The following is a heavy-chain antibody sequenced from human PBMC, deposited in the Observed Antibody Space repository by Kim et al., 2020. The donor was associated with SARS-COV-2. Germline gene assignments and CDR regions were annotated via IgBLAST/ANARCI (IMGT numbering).Heavy chain of an antibody. Sequence: QGRVTITRDTSASTAYMELSSLRSEDTAVYYCARGPSRGEQWLVRGWFDPWGQGTLVTVSS. CDR3: ARGPSRGEQWLVRGWFDP. V-gene: IGHV1-3*01. D-gene: IGHD6-19*01. J-gene: IGHJ5*02.